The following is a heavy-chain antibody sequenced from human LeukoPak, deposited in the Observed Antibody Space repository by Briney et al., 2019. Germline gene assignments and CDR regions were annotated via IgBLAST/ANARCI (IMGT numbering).Heavy chain of an antibody. V-gene: IGHV3-23*01. CDR2: ISGSGGST. J-gene: IGHJ4*02. CDR1: GFTFSSYA. Sequence: GGSLRLSCAASGFTFSSYAMSWVRQAPGKGLEWVSAISGSGGSTYYADSVKGRFTISRDNSKNTLYPQMNSLRAEDTAVYYCAKDSYGLLWFGELIGFDYWGQGTLVTVSS. D-gene: IGHD3-10*01. CDR3: AKDSYGLLWFGELIGFDY.